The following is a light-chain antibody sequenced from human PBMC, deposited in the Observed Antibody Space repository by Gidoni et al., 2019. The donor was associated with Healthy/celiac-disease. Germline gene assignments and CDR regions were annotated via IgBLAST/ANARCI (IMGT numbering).Light chain of an antibody. J-gene: IGKJ2*01. CDR1: QSVSSY. CDR3: QQRSNWPPST. Sequence: IVLTQSPATLSLSPGDRATLSCRASQSVSSYLAWYQQKPGQAPRLLIYDASNRATGIPARFSGSGSGTDVTLTISSLEPEDFAVYYCQQRSNWPPSTFGQXTKLEIK. V-gene: IGKV3-11*01. CDR2: DAS.